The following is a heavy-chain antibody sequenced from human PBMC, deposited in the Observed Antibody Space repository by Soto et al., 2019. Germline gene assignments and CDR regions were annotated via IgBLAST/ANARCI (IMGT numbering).Heavy chain of an antibody. D-gene: IGHD2-2*01. V-gene: IGHV3-23*01. Sequence: EMQLLESGGGLGQPGGSLRLSCVASPITVYNFAAMSWVRQTPERGLEWVSTISGRGDHRYYADSVKGRFTISRDNSKNRLYLQMDGLRVDDTAVYYCAKDRALENQTPYGRDVWGQGTTVTV. CDR2: ISGRGDHR. CDR1: PITVYNFAA. J-gene: IGHJ6*02. CDR3: AKDRALENQTPYGRDV.